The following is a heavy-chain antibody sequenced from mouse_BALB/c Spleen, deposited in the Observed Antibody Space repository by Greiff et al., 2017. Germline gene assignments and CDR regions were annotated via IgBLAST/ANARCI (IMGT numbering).Heavy chain of an antibody. J-gene: IGHJ2*01. D-gene: IGHD2-1*01. CDR1: GYSITSGYS. Sequence: DVKLQESGPDLVKPSQSLSLTCTVTGYSITSGYSWHWIRQFPGNKLEWMGYIHYSGSTNYNPSLKSRISLTRDTSTNQFFLQLNSVTTEDTAAYYCARGFYGNYFDYWGQGTTLTVSS. V-gene: IGHV3-1*02. CDR3: ARGFYGNYFDY. CDR2: IHYSGST.